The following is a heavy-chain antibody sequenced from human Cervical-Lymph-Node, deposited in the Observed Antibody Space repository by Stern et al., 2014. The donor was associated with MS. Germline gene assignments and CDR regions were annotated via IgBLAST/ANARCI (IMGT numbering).Heavy chain of an antibody. J-gene: IGHJ4*02. CDR3: ARKEVDTAMGEGY. D-gene: IGHD5-18*01. CDR1: GYTFSNYG. Sequence: VQLVESRAEVKKPGASVKVSCKASGYTFSNYGISWVRQAPGQGLEWMGWIHGYNGNANYAQKLQGRVTMTTDTSTNTAYMELRSLRFDDTGVYYCARKEVDTAMGEGYWGQGTLVTVSS. CDR2: IHGYNGNA. V-gene: IGHV1-18*01.